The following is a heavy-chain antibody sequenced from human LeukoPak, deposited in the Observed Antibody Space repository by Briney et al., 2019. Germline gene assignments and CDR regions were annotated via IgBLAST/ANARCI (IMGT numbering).Heavy chain of an antibody. CDR1: GFTFSYYT. D-gene: IGHD6-6*01. V-gene: IGHV3-23*01. CDR2: ISSSGGST. CDR3: ANLPPHYSSSSFYYYGMDV. J-gene: IGHJ6*02. Sequence: QPGRSLRLSCAASGFTFSYYTMHWVRQAPGKGLEWVSAISSSGGSTYYAASVEGRFTISRDNSKSTLYLQMNSLRVEDTAVYYCANLPPHYSSSSFYYYGMDVWGQGTTVIVSS.